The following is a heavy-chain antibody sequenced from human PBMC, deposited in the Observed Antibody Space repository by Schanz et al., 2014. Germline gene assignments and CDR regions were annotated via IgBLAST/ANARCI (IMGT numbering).Heavy chain of an antibody. J-gene: IGHJ3*02. D-gene: IGHD2-2*01. CDR2: FIPILDVG. Sequence: QVQLVQSGAEVKKPGSSMKVSCKASGGTFNSYTISWVRQARGQGLEWVGRFIPILDVGNYAQQFQGRGTFTADKSTSTAYMELSSLRYEDTALYYCSRGTMPGTFDIWGQGTMVTVSS. V-gene: IGHV1-69*02. CDR1: GGTFNSYT. CDR3: SRGTMPGTFDI.